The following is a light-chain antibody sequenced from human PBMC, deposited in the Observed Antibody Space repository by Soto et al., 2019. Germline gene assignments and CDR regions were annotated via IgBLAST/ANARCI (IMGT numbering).Light chain of an antibody. CDR3: MQALQTPIS. J-gene: IGKJ5*01. CDR2: LGS. V-gene: IGKV2-28*01. CDR1: QSLLHSNGYNY. Sequence: DIVMTQAPLSLPVTPGEPASISCRSSQSLLHSNGYNYLDWYLQKPGQSPQLLIYLGSNRASGGPDRFSGSGSGTDFTLKISRVEAEDVGVYYCMQALQTPISLGQGTRLEIK.